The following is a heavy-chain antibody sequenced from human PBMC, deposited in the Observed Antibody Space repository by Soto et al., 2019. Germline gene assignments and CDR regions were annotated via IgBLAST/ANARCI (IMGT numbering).Heavy chain of an antibody. CDR1: SSSSSGYF. J-gene: IGHJ2*01. D-gene: IGHD4-17*01. Sequence: PSETLSLTCTVSSSSSSGYFWSWIRQRPGKGLEWIGSAHHSGNTNYNPSLQSRVAISLDTSRNLLSLKMTSVTAADTALYYCARAVLDYGQIGGYFDLWARGTLVTVSS. CDR2: AHHSGNT. CDR3: ARAVLDYGQIGGYFDL. V-gene: IGHV4-59*01.